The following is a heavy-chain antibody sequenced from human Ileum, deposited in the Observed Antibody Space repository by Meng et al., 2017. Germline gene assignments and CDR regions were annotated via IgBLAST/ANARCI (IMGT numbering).Heavy chain of an antibody. V-gene: IGHV1-3*01. CDR1: GYTFTTYA. Sequence: QVPCVQSGVEVQKPGASVRVSVNAYGYTFTTYALHWLRQAPGQRPEWMGWISAGEGNTKYSQKFQGRVTITRDTSAGIAYVELSSLRFEDTAVYYCARGQGYIKDYWGQGTLVTVSS. J-gene: IGHJ4*02. CDR3: ARGQGYIKDY. D-gene: IGHD5-18*01. CDR2: ISAGEGNT.